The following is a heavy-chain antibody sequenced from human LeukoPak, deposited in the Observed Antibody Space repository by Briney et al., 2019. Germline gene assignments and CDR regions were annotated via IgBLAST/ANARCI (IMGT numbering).Heavy chain of an antibody. CDR3: ARGNGTYTPSDH. V-gene: IGHV1-69*13. Sequence: GASVKVPCKASGGISHPYAIAWLRQAPGQGLEWVGGITPLVSTTVYARNLQGRITFTADEATRSVYMELRSLRSDDTAIYYCARGNGTYTPSDHWGQGTLVTVSS. CDR1: GGISHPYA. D-gene: IGHD1-26*01. J-gene: IGHJ4*02. CDR2: ITPLVSTT.